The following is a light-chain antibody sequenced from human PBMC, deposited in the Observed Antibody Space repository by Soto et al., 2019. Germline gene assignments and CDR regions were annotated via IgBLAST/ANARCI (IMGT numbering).Light chain of an antibody. J-gene: IGKJ1*01. Sequence: EIVLTQSPGTLSLSPGEIATLSFSASQSVTSSYLAWYQQKPGQAPRLLIFATSNTATGIPDRFGGSGSETEFTLTISGLEPEDSAVYYCQYCGTSRTFGQGTKVDIK. V-gene: IGKV3-20*01. CDR3: QYCGTSRT. CDR2: ATS. CDR1: QSVTSSY.